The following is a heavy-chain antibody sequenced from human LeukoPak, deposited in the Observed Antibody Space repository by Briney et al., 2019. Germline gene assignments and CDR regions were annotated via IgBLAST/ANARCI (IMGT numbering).Heavy chain of an antibody. CDR3: ARGYCSGGSCYQDEYFQH. CDR2: ISAYNGNT. J-gene: IGHJ1*01. CDR1: GYTFTSYG. Sequence: ASVKVSCKASGYTFTSYGISWVRQAPGQGLGWMGWISAYNGNTNYAQKLQGRVTMTTDTSTSTAYMELRSLRSDDTAVYYCARGYCSGGSCYQDEYFQHWGQGTLVTVSS. V-gene: IGHV1-18*01. D-gene: IGHD2-15*01.